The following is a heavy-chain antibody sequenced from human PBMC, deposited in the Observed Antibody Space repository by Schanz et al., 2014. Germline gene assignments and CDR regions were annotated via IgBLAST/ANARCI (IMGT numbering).Heavy chain of an antibody. D-gene: IGHD2-21*01. J-gene: IGHJ3*02. CDR1: TFTFDHYA. CDR2: VSSRSDEI. CDR3: ARDGYSVVVISPTESFDI. V-gene: IGHV3-23*01. Sequence: EVQLLESGGGLVQPGGSLRLSCSASTFTFDHYAMTWVRQAPGKGLEWVAAVSSRSDEIKYADSVRGRFTISRDNSRSTMYLQMNSLRAEDTAVYYCARDGYSVVVISPTESFDIWGQGTMVTVSP.